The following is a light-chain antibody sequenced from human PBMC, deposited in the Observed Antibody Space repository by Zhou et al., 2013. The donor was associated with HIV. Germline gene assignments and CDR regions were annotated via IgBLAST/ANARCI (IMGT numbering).Light chain of an antibody. CDR3: QQYGSSPIT. CDR2: GAS. J-gene: IGKJ5*01. Sequence: EIVLTQSPGTLSLSPGERATLSCSASQSVTANFLAWYQQKPGQAPRLLIYGASSRAIGIPDRISGSGSGTDFTLTFSRLEPEDFAVYYCQQYGSSPITFGQGTRL. CDR1: QSVTANF. V-gene: IGKV3-20*01.